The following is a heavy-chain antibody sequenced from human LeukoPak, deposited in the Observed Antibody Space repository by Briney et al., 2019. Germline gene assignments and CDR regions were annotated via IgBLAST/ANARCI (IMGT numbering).Heavy chain of an antibody. D-gene: IGHD6-13*01. J-gene: IGHJ4*02. CDR2: ISYNVSYY. V-gene: IGHV3-30*04. CDR1: GFTFSTFA. Sequence: PGGSLRLSCTGSGFTFSTFALHWVRQAPGKGLEWVAFISYNVSYYDYSDSVKGRFTISRDNSKNTLYLQMNSLRPEDAAVYYCARGWGGSSWPFDYWGQGTLVTVSS. CDR3: ARGWGGSSWPFDY.